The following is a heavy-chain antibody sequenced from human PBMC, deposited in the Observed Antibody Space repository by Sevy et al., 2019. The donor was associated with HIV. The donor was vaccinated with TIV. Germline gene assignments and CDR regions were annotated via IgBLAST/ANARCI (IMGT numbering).Heavy chain of an antibody. CDR1: GFTFSTYW. J-gene: IGHJ3*02. CDR2: INSDGNYR. V-gene: IGHV3-74*01. CDR3: ARESRGSLEGFDI. Sequence: GGSLRLSCAASGFTFSTYWMHWVRQAPGKGLVWVSRINSDGNYRSYVESVEGRFTISRDNAQNTLFLQMSSLRVEDTVVYYCARESRGSLEGFDIWGQGLMVTVS. D-gene: IGHD3-16*01.